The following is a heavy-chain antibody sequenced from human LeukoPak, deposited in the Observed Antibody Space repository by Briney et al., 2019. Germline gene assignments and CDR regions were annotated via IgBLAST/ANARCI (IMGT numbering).Heavy chain of an antibody. CDR3: ARLSSSGWGLFDY. CDR1: GGSISSSSYY. CDR2: IGYSGCT. Sequence: PSGTLSLTCTVSGGSISSSSYYWGWIRQPPGQGLEWIGSIGYSGCTCYNPSLKSRVTISVDTSKNQFSLKLSSVTAADTAVYYCARLSSSGWGLFDYWGQGTLDTLPS. J-gene: IGHJ4*02. V-gene: IGHV4-39*01. D-gene: IGHD6-19*01.